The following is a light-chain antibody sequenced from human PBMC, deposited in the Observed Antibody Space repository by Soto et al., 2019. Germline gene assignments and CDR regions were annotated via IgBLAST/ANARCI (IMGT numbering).Light chain of an antibody. J-gene: IGKJ2*01. CDR1: QIINSY. Sequence: DIQMTQSPSSLSASVGDRVIITCRTSQIINSYLAWYQQKPGRAPNLVIYAASTLESGVPSRFSGSRSGTDFTLTISSLQPADYATYYCQQTYLAPYTFGQGTKVDIK. V-gene: IGKV1-39*01. CDR2: AAS. CDR3: QQTYLAPYT.